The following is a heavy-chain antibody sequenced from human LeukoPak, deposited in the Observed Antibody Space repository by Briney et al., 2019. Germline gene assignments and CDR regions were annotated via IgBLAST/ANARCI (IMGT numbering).Heavy chain of an antibody. CDR3: AKGEGDYAYYYYYMDV. CDR1: KFSFSNYG. Sequence: PGGSLRLSCAASKFSFSNYGMNWVRQAPGKGLEWISYISSSSSTIYYADSVKGRFTISRDNSKNTLYLQMNSLRAEDTAVYYCAKGEGDYAYYYYYMDVWGKGTTVTVSS. CDR2: ISSSSSTI. D-gene: IGHD4-17*01. J-gene: IGHJ6*03. V-gene: IGHV3-48*01.